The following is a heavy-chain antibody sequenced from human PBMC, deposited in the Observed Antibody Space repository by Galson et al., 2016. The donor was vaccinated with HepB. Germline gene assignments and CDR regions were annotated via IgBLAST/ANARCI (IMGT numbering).Heavy chain of an antibody. D-gene: IGHD1-14*01. CDR2: ISRSGDST. Sequence: LRLSCAASGFTFSNYGMTWVRQAPGKGLEVVSSISRSGDSTDYADSVKGRFTISRDNSKNTLSLQMNSLTADDTAIYYCVQGRTAPAVWGKGTTVTVSS. J-gene: IGHJ6*04. CDR1: GFTFSNYG. CDR3: VQGRTAPAV. V-gene: IGHV3-23*01.